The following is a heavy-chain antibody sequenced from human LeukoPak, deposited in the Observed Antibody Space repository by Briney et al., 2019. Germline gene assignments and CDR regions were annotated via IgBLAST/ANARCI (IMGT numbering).Heavy chain of an antibody. Sequence: GRSLRLSCAASAFTFSNSWMHWVRQAPGKGLVWVSGISNDGSSRSDADSVKGRFTISRDNAKNTLYLQMNSLRGEDTAVYYCARFHRPSYCDSSGYYYDYWGQGTLVTVSS. CDR2: ISNDGSSR. D-gene: IGHD3-22*01. J-gene: IGHJ4*02. V-gene: IGHV3-74*01. CDR3: ARFHRPSYCDSSGYYYDY. CDR1: AFTFSNSW.